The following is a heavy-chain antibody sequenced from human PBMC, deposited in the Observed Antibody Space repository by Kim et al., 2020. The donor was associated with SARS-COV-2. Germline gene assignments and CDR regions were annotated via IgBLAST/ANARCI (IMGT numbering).Heavy chain of an antibody. CDR3: ARDSGREMATSRGGGFDY. CDR1: GGTFSSYA. Sequence: SVKVSCKASGGTFSSYAISWVRQAPGQGLEWMGGIIPIFGTANYAQKFQGRVTITADESTSTAYMELSSLRSEDTAVYYCARDSGREMATSRGGGFDYWGQGTLVTVSS. J-gene: IGHJ4*02. D-gene: IGHD5-12*01. V-gene: IGHV1-69*13. CDR2: IIPIFGTA.